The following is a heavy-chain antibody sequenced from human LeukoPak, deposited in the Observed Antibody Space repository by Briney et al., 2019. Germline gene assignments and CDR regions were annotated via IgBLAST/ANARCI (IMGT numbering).Heavy chain of an antibody. CDR1: GFTFSSYG. Sequence: GGSLRLSCAASGFTFSSYGMHWVRQAPGKGLEWVAVVSYDGGSKHYQDSVNGRFTISRDNSKNTLYPQMNSLRAEDTAVYYCAKDFFPKTSVYYFDSWGQGTLVTVSS. V-gene: IGHV3-30*18. CDR3: AKDFFPKTSVYYFDS. D-gene: IGHD3-16*01. J-gene: IGHJ4*02. CDR2: VSYDGGSK.